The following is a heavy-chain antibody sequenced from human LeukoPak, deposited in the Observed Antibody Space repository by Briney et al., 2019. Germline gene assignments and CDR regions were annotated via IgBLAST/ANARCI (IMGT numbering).Heavy chain of an antibody. V-gene: IGHV1-2*02. CDR1: GYTFTGYY. CDR3: AGIFPPDDYGDY. J-gene: IGHJ4*02. Sequence: GASVNVSCKASGYTFTGYYMHWVRQAPGQGLEWMGWINPNSGGTNYAQKFQGRVTMTRDTSISTAYMELSRLRSDDTAVYYCAGIFPPDDYGDYWGQGTLVTVSS. D-gene: IGHD3-3*01. CDR2: INPNSGGT.